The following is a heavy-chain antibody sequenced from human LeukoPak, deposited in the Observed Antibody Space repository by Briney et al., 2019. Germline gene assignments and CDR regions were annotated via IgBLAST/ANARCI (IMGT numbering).Heavy chain of an antibody. J-gene: IGHJ3*02. Sequence: ETLSLTCTVSGGSISSSTYYWGWIRQAPGKGLVWVSRIHSDGSSTGYADSVKGRFTISRDNAKNTLYLQMNSLRAEDTAVYYCATGSGHAFDIWGQGTMVTVSS. CDR3: ATGSGHAFDI. CDR2: IHSDGSST. D-gene: IGHD2-15*01. CDR1: GGSISSSTYY. V-gene: IGHV3-74*01.